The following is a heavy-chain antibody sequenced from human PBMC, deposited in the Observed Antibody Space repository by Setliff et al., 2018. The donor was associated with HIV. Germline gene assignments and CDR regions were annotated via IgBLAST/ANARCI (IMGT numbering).Heavy chain of an antibody. CDR3: ARGGGFWSGQLDY. CDR2: INHSGIS. Sequence: SETLSLTCAVYGGSFSDHYWSWIRQPPGKGLEWIGEINHSGISNFNPSLKSRVSIPIDTPRSQFSLKLSSVTAAGTAVYYCARGGGFWSGQLDYWGQGTLVTVSS. V-gene: IGHV4-34*01. CDR1: GGSFSDHY. J-gene: IGHJ4*02. D-gene: IGHD3-3*01.